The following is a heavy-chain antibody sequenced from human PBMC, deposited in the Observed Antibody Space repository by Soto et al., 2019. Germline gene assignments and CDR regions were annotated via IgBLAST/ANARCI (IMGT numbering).Heavy chain of an antibody. CDR2: IIPIFGTA. D-gene: IGHD6-6*01. CDR1: GGTFSSYA. Sequence: SVKVSCKASGGTFSSYAISWVRQAPGQGLEWMGGIIPIFGTANYAQKFQGRVTITADESTSTAYMELSSLRSEDTAVYYCARDSRYSSSPQSGYGMDVWGQGTTVTVSS. CDR3: ARDSRYSSSPQSGYGMDV. V-gene: IGHV1-69*13. J-gene: IGHJ6*02.